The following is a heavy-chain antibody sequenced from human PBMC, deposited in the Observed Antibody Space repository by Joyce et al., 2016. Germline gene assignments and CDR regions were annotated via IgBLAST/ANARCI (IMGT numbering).Heavy chain of an antibody. D-gene: IGHD2-2*01. V-gene: IGHV3-48*03. CDR3: TTPSCAN. J-gene: IGHJ4*02. Sequence: EVQLVESGGGLVQPGGSLRRSCAASGIIVRNKEMNWVRQAPGKGLEWVSSINSDNSRIHYADSVRGRFTISRDNARNSLYVEMDYLRVDDTAIYYCTTPSCANWGQGSLVTVSS. CDR1: GIIVRNKE. CDR2: INSDNSRI.